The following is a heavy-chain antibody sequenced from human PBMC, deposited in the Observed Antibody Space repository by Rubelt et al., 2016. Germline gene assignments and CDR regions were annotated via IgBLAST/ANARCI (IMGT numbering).Heavy chain of an antibody. CDR1: GGSISSYY. V-gene: IGHV4-59*01. CDR3: AKVYGGNSLDAFDI. J-gene: IGHJ3*02. CDR2: IYYSGST. Sequence: QVQLQESGPGLVKPSETLSLTCTVSGGSISSYYWSWIRQPPGKGLAWIGYIYYSGSTNYNPSLKSRVTISVDTSKNQFSLKLSSVTAADTAVYYCAKVYGGNSLDAFDIWGQGTMVTVSS. D-gene: IGHD4-23*01.